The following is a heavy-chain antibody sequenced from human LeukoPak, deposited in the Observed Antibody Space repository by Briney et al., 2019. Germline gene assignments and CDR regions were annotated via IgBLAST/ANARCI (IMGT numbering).Heavy chain of an antibody. CDR1: GFTFSSYA. V-gene: IGHV3-23*01. CDR2: ISGSGGST. J-gene: IGHJ4*02. CDR3: AKYRGYGDMYYFDY. D-gene: IGHD4-17*01. Sequence: PGGSLRLSCAASGFTFSSYAMSWVRQAPGKGQGWVSAISGSGGSTYYADSVKGRFTISRDNSKNTLYLQMNSLRAEDTAVYYCAKYRGYGDMYYFDYWGQGTLVTVSS.